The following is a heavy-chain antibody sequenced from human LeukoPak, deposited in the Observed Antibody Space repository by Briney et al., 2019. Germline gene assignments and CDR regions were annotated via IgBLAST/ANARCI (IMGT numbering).Heavy chain of an antibody. Sequence: SETLSLTCTVSGGSVSSGSYYWSWIRQPPGKGLEWIGYIYYSWSTNYNPSLKSRVTISVDTSKNQFSLKLSSVTAADTAVYYCARTQVRRYSYGYLPWGQGTLVTVSS. CDR2: IYYSWST. J-gene: IGHJ5*02. D-gene: IGHD5-18*01. CDR3: ARTQVRRYSYGYLP. CDR1: GGSVSSGSYY. V-gene: IGHV4-61*01.